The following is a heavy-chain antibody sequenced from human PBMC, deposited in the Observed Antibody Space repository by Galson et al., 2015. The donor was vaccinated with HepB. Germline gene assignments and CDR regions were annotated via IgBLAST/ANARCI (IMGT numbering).Heavy chain of an antibody. CDR2: IKQDGTEE. CDR1: GFTFSSYW. CDR3: VRDYDPSARPLSFFDL. V-gene: IGHV3-7*01. Sequence: SLRLSCAASGFTFSSYWMNWVRQAPGKGLEWVANIKQDGTEEYYVDSVKGRFTISRDNAKNSLYVQMNSLRAEDTAVYYCVRDYDPSARPLSFFDLWGRGTLVTVSS. D-gene: IGHD3-16*02. J-gene: IGHJ2*01.